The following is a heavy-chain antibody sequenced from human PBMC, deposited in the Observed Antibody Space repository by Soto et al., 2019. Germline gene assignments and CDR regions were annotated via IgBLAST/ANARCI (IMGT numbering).Heavy chain of an antibody. J-gene: IGHJ3*02. CDR3: TRPKAGTTGAFDI. CDR2: IYPGDSDT. D-gene: IGHD1-7*01. Sequence: GESLKISCEASGYSFTTYWIAWVRQVPGKGLEWMGIIYPGDSDTRYSPSFQGQVTISAAKSIRTAYLQWSSLKASDTAMYYCTRPKAGTTGAFDIWGQGTLVTVSS. V-gene: IGHV5-51*01. CDR1: GYSFTTYW.